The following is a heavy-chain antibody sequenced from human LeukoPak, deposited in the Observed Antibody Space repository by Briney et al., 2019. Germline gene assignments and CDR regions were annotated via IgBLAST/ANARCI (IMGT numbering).Heavy chain of an antibody. CDR3: AKGLGYSYLHRFDP. J-gene: IGHJ5*02. D-gene: IGHD5-18*01. CDR2: ISSSADST. Sequence: PGGSLRLSCAASGFTFSNHAMSWVRHTPGKGLEWVSLISSSADSTYYADSVKGRFTISRDNSKNILYLQMNSLRADDTAVYYCAKGLGYSYLHRFDPWGQGTLVTVSS. CDR1: GFTFSNHA. V-gene: IGHV3-23*01.